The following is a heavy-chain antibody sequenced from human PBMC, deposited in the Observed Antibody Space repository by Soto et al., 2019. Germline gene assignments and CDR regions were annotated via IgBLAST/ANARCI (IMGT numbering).Heavy chain of an antibody. CDR3: ARHNYDFWSGYLNPSVYGMDV. CDR2: IIPIFGTA. Sequence: QVQLVQSGAEVKKPGSSVKVSCKASGGTFSSYAISWVRQAPGQGLEWMGGIIPIFGTANYAQKFQGRVTITADESTRTAYMELSSQRSEDTAVYYCARHNYDFWSGYLNPSVYGMDVWGQGTTVTVSS. J-gene: IGHJ6*02. CDR1: GGTFSSYA. V-gene: IGHV1-69*12. D-gene: IGHD3-3*01.